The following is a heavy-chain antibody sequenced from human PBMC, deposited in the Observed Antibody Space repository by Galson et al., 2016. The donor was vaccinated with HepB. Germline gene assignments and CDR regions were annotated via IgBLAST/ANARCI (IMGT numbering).Heavy chain of an antibody. J-gene: IGHJ4*02. Sequence: QSGAEVKKPGESLTMSCQGSGYTFPNYWIAWVRQMPGKGLEWMGSIYPGNSDTRYSPSFQGQVTISGDKSISTAYLQWSSLRASDTAMYFCARHRGAGSSGYYFAFDFWGQGTLVTVSS. V-gene: IGHV5-51*01. CDR1: GYTFPNYW. D-gene: IGHD3-22*01. CDR3: ARHRGAGSSGYYFAFDF. CDR2: IYPGNSDT.